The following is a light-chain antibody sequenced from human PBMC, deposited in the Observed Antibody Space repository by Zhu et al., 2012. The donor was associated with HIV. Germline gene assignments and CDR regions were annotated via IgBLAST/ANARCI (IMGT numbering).Light chain of an antibody. CDR1: QSIDRY. J-gene: IGKJ4*01. Sequence: IVLTQSPPTLSLSPGERATLSCRASQSIDRYLVWYQHKPGISARFSGSGSGTDFTLTISSLEPEDSAVYYCQQRNGNWFTFGGGTKVEIK. CDR3: QQRNGNWFT. V-gene: IGKV3-11*01.